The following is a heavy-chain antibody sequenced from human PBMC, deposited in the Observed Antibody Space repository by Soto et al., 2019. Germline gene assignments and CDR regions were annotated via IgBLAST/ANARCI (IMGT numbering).Heavy chain of an antibody. CDR2: IGASGDIT. D-gene: IGHD2-21*02. Sequence: GGSLRLPCGASGFSFTNFARSRVRQAPGKGLEWVAGIGASGDITWYADSVKGRLSISRDNSKNTLYLQLNSLRFEDTAVYYCAKDDFTDRGDDYFDYRGPGPLVTVSS. J-gene: IGHJ4*02. V-gene: IGHV3-23*01. CDR3: AKDDFTDRGDDYFDY. CDR1: GFSFTNFA.